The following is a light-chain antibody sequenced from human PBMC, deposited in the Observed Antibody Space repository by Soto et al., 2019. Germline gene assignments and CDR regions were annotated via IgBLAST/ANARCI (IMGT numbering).Light chain of an antibody. Sequence: DIQMTHSPSSLSASVWDRVTITLRASQSISSYLNWYQQRPGKAPNLLIFDASTLESGVPSRFSGSGSGTTFTLTISSLQSDDFATYYCLQYNGYYRTFGQGTKVDIK. CDR2: DAS. V-gene: IGKV1-5*01. CDR3: LQYNGYYRT. J-gene: IGKJ1*01. CDR1: QSISSY.